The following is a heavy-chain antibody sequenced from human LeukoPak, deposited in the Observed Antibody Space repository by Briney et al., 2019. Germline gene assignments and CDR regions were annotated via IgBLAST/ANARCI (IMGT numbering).Heavy chain of an antibody. CDR3: AKDVRDIVVLIDTYMY. D-gene: IGHD2-21*01. CDR2: ISGGGGRT. CDR1: GFMFNKYG. Sequence: GGSLRLSCVASGFMFNKYGMSWVRQAPGKGLEWVSVISGGGGRTYYGDSVKGRFTISRDNSKNTVYLQMNSLRAEGTAVYYCAKDVRDIVVLIDTYMYWGQGTLVTVSS. J-gene: IGHJ4*02. V-gene: IGHV3-23*01.